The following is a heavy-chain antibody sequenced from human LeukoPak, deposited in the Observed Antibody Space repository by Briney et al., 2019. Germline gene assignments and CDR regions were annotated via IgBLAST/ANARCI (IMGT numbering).Heavy chain of an antibody. CDR1: GYTFTGYY. J-gene: IGHJ4*02. CDR2: IYPRDGST. Sequence: ASMKVSCKASGYTFTGYYIHWVRQAPGQGLEWMGMIYPRDGSTSYAQRFQDRVTVTRDTSTSTVHMELSGLRSEDTAVYYCARDQEGFDYWGQGTLVTVSS. CDR3: ARDQEGFDY. V-gene: IGHV1-46*01.